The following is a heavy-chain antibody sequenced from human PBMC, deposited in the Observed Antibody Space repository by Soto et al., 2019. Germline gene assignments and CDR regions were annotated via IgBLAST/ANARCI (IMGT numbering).Heavy chain of an antibody. CDR2: INPSGGST. Sequence: ASVKVSCKASGYTFTSYYMHWVRQAPGQGLEWMGIINPSGGSTSYAQKFQGRVTMTRDTSTSTVYMELSSLRSEDTAVYYCARDPTRRYSGSYYLDYWGQGTLVTVSS. CDR1: GYTFTSYY. J-gene: IGHJ4*02. CDR3: ARDPTRRYSGSYYLDY. D-gene: IGHD1-26*01. V-gene: IGHV1-46*01.